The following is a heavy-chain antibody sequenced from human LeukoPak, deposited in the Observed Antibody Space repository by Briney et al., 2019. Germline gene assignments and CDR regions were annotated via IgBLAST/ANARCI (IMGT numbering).Heavy chain of an antibody. CDR1: GFTVSSNY. CDR3: ARLEKKSYYYMDV. CDR2: FYSSGST. J-gene: IGHJ6*03. V-gene: IGHV3-53*01. D-gene: IGHD1-1*01. Sequence: GGSLRLSCALSGFTVSSNYMGWVRQAPGKGLEWVSVFYSSGSTYYADSVKGRFTISRDNSENTLFLQMNTLRAEDTAVYYCARLEKKSYYYMDVWGKGTTVTVSS.